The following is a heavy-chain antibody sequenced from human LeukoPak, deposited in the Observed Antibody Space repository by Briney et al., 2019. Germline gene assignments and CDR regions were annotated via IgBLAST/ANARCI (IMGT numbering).Heavy chain of an antibody. J-gene: IGHJ4*02. D-gene: IGHD2/OR15-2a*01. Sequence: PGGSLRLSCAASGFTFSSYTMNWVRQAPGKGLEWVSYISTSSSTMYYADSVKGRFTISRDNAKNPLYLQMNSLRAEDTAVYYCARDPGYFVGYWGQGTLVTVSS. V-gene: IGHV3-48*01. CDR3: ARDPGYFVGY. CDR2: ISTSSSTM. CDR1: GFTFSSYT.